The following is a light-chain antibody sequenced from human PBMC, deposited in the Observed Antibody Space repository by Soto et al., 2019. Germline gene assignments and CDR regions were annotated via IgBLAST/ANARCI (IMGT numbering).Light chain of an antibody. CDR3: QQYDYLPLT. CDR1: QDITNY. CDR2: DAS. J-gene: IGKJ4*01. Sequence: DIQMTQSPSSLSASVGDRVTIXXQASQDITNYLNWYQQKPGKAPQLXIYDASNLETGVPSRFSGSGSGTDFTFTISSLQPEDIATYYCQQYDYLPLTFGGGTKVDIK. V-gene: IGKV1-33*01.